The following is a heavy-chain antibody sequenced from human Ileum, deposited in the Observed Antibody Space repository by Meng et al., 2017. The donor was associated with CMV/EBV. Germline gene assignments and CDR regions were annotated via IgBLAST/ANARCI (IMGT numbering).Heavy chain of an antibody. CDR3: AKQADCGVVDLYYGMDV. CDR1: GFTVDGYG. J-gene: IGHJ6*02. V-gene: IGHV3-43D*03. D-gene: IGHD3-3*01. CDR2: ISWDGGST. Sequence: GGSLRLSCAVSGFTVDGYGMHWVRQAPGKGLEWVSLISWDGGSTYYADSVKGRFTLSRDNSKNSMYLKMNSLRGKDTALYYCAKQADCGVVDLYYGMDVWGQGTTVTVSS.